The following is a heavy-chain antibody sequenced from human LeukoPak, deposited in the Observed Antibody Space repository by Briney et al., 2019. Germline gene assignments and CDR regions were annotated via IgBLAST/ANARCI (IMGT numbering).Heavy chain of an antibody. Sequence: GSLRLSCAASGFTVTNNYMNWVCQAPGKGLEWVSVIYSDGNTNYAEPVKGRFTISRDNSKNTLYLQMNSLRAEDTAVYYCARVRRESLYFYGMDVWGQGTTVTVSS. J-gene: IGHJ6*02. CDR3: ARVRRESLYFYGMDV. V-gene: IGHV3-53*01. CDR1: GFTVTNNY. CDR2: IYSDGNT. D-gene: IGHD2-8*01.